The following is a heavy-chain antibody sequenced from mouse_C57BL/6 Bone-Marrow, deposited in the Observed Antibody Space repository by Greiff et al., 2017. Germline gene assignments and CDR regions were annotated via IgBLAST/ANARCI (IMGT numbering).Heavy chain of an antibody. CDR1: GFTFSDYG. V-gene: IGHV5-15*01. CDR2: ISNLAYSI. CDR3: ARGVSFAY. J-gene: IGHJ3*01. Sequence: EVQLQESGGGLVQPGGSLKLSCAASGFTFSDYGMAWVRQAPRKGPEWVAFISNLAYSIYYADTVTGRFTISRENAKNTLYLEMSSLRSEDTAMYYCARGVSFAYWGQGTLVTVSA.